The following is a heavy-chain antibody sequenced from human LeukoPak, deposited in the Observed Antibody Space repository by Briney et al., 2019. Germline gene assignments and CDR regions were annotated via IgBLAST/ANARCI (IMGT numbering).Heavy chain of an antibody. J-gene: IGHJ4*02. CDR2: INHSGST. CDR1: GGSFSGYY. V-gene: IGHV4-34*01. Sequence: SETLPLTCAVYGGSFSGYYWSWIRQPPGKGLEWIGEINHSGSTNYIPSLKSRVTISVDTSKNKFSLKLGSVAAADTALLYCARGKGFWSGYVVYWGQGTLVTVSS. D-gene: IGHD3-3*01. CDR3: ARGKGFWSGYVVY.